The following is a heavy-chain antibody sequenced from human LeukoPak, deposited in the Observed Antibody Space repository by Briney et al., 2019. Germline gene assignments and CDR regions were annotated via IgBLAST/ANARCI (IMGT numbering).Heavy chain of an antibody. CDR1: TLTLNNYW. CDR2: IKQDGSEK. Sequence: GGSLRLSCTASTLTLNNYWMSWVRQAPGKGLEWVANIKQDGSEKYHVDSVKGRFTISRDNAKNSLYLQMDSLRAEDTAVYYCASRAGYTGSWSAFDYWGQGTLVTVSS. D-gene: IGHD6-13*01. V-gene: IGHV3-7*05. CDR3: ASRAGYTGSWSAFDY. J-gene: IGHJ4*02.